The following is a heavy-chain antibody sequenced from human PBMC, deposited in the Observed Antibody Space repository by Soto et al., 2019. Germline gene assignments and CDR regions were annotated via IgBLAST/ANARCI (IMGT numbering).Heavy chain of an antibody. CDR3: VKFRGRAYHYYYMDV. V-gene: IGHV3-23*01. D-gene: IGHD3-16*01. Sequence: DVQLLESGGGSVQRGGSLRLSCAASGFTFSTYGMTWVRQAPGKGLEWVSYGGSGGSTYYADSVKGRFTISRDNSKNTLYLQMNSLRVEDTAVYYCVKFRGRAYHYYYMDVWGNGTTVTVSS. CDR2: YGGSGGST. CDR1: GFTFSTYG. J-gene: IGHJ6*03.